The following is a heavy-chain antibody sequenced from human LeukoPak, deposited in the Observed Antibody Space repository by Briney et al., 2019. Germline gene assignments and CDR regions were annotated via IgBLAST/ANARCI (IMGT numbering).Heavy chain of an antibody. CDR1: GYTFTSYD. CDR2: MNPNSGNT. D-gene: IGHD5-18*01. V-gene: IGHV1-8*03. J-gene: IGHJ6*03. Sequence: ASVKVSCKASGYTFTSYDINWVRQATGQGLEWMGWMNPNSGNTGYAQKFQGRVTITRNTSISAAYMELSSLRSEDTAVYYCARGGRGYSYGYPAYYYYYMDVWGQGTLVTVSS. CDR3: ARGGRGYSYGYPAYYYYYMDV.